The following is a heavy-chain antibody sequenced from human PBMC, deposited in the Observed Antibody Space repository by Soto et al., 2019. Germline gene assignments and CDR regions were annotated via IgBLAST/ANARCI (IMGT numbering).Heavy chain of an antibody. CDR2: ISAYNGNT. Sequence: ASVKVSCRASGYTFTSYGISWVRQAPGQGLEWMGWISAYNGNTNYAQKLQGRVTMTTDTSTSTDYMEMRSLRSDDTSVYYCARVGAYCGGDCYYTYAACDIAGQGTMV. D-gene: IGHD2-21*02. CDR1: GYTFTSYG. J-gene: IGHJ3*02. CDR3: ARVGAYCGGDCYYTYAACDI. V-gene: IGHV1-18*01.